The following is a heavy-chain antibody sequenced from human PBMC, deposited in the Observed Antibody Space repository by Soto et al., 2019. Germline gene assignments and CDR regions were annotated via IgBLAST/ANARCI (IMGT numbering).Heavy chain of an antibody. CDR1: GFTFDDYT. V-gene: IGHV3-43*01. D-gene: IGHD2-21*02. Sequence: EVQLVESGGVVVQPGGSLRLSCAASGFTFDDYTMHWVRQAPGKGLEWVSLISWDGGSTYYADSVKGRFTISRDNSKNSLYLQMNSLRTEDTALYYCAKDLIGGNSHLYAFDIWGQGTMVTVSS. CDR3: AKDLIGGNSHLYAFDI. CDR2: ISWDGGST. J-gene: IGHJ3*02.